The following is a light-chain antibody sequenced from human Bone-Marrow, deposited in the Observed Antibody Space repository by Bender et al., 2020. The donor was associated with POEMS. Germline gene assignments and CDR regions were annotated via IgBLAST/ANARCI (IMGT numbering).Light chain of an antibody. CDR3: SSWDDSLSGWV. V-gene: IGLV2-23*01. CDR1: SRDVGGYNV. J-gene: IGLJ3*02. CDR2: EGS. Sequence: QSALTQPASVSGSPGQSITISCTGTSRDVGGYNVVSWYQHHPGKAPKLILYEGSERPSGVSNRFSGSKSGTSASLANSDIQSEDEGDYYCSSWDDSLSGWVFGGGTKLTVL.